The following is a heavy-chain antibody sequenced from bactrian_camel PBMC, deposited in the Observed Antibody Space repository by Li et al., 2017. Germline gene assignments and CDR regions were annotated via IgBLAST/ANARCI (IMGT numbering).Heavy chain of an antibody. V-gene: IGHV3S53*01. D-gene: IGHD2*01. J-gene: IGHJ4*01. Sequence: HVQLVESGGGSVQAGGSLKLSCVGSGSTFNNYCMGWFRQAPGKEREELATIDSDGSTWYVDSVKGRFTISRDNAKNTVYLQMTSLKPEDTAIYYCATNTAGGRWRFAVDSLRVRLLGPGDPGHRL. CDR2: IDSDGST. CDR3: ATNTAGGRWRFAVDSLRVRL. CDR1: GSTFNNYC.